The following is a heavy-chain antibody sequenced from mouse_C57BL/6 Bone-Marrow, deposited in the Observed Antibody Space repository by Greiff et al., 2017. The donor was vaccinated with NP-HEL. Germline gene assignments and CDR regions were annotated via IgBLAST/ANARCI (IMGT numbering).Heavy chain of an antibody. CDR3: ARHGDYFGSSYGYFDV. Sequence: VQLVESGAELVKPGASVKLSCKASGYTFTEYTIHWVKQRSGQGLEWIGWLVPERARKPYNEKFQDKATLTADKSSSTVYMDLSRLTSEDSAVYFCARHGDYFGSSYGYFDVWGTGTTVTVSS. J-gene: IGHJ1*03. V-gene: IGHV1-62-2*01. CDR2: LVPERARK. D-gene: IGHD1-1*01. CDR1: GYTFTEYT.